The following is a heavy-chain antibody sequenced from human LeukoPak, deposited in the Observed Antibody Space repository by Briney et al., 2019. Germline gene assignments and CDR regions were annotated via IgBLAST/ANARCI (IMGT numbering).Heavy chain of an antibody. J-gene: IGHJ4*02. V-gene: IGHV3-30-3*01. Sequence: PGRSLRLSCAASGFTFSTYAMHWVRQAPGKGLEWVAVISYDGFNKHHADSVKGRFTISRDNSKNTLLLQMNSLRADDTAVYYCARDLSTIADYYFDYWGQGTLVTVSS. CDR3: ARDLSTIADYYFDY. CDR1: GFTFSTYA. CDR2: ISYDGFNK. D-gene: IGHD4/OR15-4a*01.